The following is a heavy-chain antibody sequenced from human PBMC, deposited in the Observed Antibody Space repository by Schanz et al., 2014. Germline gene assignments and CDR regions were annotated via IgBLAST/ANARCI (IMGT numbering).Heavy chain of an antibody. V-gene: IGHV3-23*04. CDR1: GLIFSNYG. D-gene: IGHD5-12*01. CDR3: ARDFHGYGPHLDY. Sequence: EVQLVESGGGLVQPGGSLKLSCAASGLIFSNYGMSWVRQAPGKGLEWVSGFDAHDGRAYYADSAKGRFTISRDNSRSTMYLQMNSLRAEDTALYYCARDFHGYGPHLDYWGQGSLVTGSS. CDR2: FDAHDGRA. J-gene: IGHJ4*02.